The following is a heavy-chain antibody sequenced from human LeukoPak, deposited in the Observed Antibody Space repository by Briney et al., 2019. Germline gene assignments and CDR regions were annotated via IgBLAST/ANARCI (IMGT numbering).Heavy chain of an antibody. J-gene: IGHJ4*02. Sequence: PSETLSLTCAVSGYSISSGYYCGWIRQPPGKGLEWIGSIYHSGSTYYNPSLKSRVTISVDTSKNQFSLKLSSVTAADTAVYYCARLYYSYGIMDFDYWGQGTLVTVSS. V-gene: IGHV4-38-2*01. CDR3: ARLYYSYGIMDFDY. CDR1: GYSISSGYY. D-gene: IGHD5-18*01. CDR2: IYHSGST.